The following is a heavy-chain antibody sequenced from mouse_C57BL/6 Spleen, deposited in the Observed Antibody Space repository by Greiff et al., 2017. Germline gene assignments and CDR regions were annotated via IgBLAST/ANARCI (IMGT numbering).Heavy chain of an antibody. CDR1: GYSITSGYY. D-gene: IGHD2-4*01. V-gene: IGHV3-6*01. Sequence: ESGPGLVKPSQSLSLTCSLTGYSITSGYYWNWIRQFPGNKLEWMGYISYDGSNNYNPSLKNRISITRDTSKNQFFLKLNSVTTEDTATYYCAREDDYDGFAYWGQGTLVTVSA. CDR2: ISYDGSN. CDR3: AREDDYDGFAY. J-gene: IGHJ3*01.